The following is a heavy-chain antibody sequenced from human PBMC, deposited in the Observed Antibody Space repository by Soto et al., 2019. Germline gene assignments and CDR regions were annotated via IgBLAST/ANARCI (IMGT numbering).Heavy chain of an antibody. CDR1: GGSISSSSYY. CDR3: AGYPGWFDP. J-gene: IGHJ5*02. Sequence: QLQLQESGPGLVKPSETLSLTCTVSGGSISSSSYYWGWIRQPPGKGLEWIGSIYYSGSTYYNPSLRSRVSLSADTSKNQFSLKLSSVTAADTAVYYCAGYPGWFDPWGQGTLVTVSS. V-gene: IGHV4-39*01. D-gene: IGHD5-12*01. CDR2: IYYSGST.